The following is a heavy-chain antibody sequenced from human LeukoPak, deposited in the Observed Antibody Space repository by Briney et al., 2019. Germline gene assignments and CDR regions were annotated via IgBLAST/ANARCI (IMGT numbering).Heavy chain of an antibody. J-gene: IGHJ5*01. Sequence: PSETLSLTCSVSGGSITSHFWSWIRQPPGKGLEWIGYIHYSGSTNYNPSLKSRVTISPDTSKNQLFLRLNPVTAADTAVYYCARLVWLGESPGSWFDSWGQGTLVTVSS. V-gene: IGHV4-59*11. CDR3: ARLVWLGESPGSWFDS. CDR1: GGSITSHF. D-gene: IGHD3-10*01. CDR2: IHYSGST.